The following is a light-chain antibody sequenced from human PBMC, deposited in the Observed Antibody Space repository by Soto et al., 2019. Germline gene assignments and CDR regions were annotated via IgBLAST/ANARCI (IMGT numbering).Light chain of an antibody. CDR1: QRVSSY. V-gene: IGKV3-11*01. CDR3: QQRSNWPPVYT. Sequence: EIVLTQSPATLSLSPGERATLSCRASQRVSSYLAWYQQKPGQAPRLLIYDASNRATGIPARFSGSGSGTDFTLTISSPEPEDFAVYYCQQRSNWPPVYTFGQGTKLEIK. J-gene: IGKJ2*01. CDR2: DAS.